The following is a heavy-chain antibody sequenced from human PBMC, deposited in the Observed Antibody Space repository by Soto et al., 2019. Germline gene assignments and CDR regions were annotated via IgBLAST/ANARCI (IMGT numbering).Heavy chain of an antibody. CDR2: FDPEDGET. CDR3: AVVVGTTIHRWYCDY. Sequence: ASVKVSCKVSGYTLTELSMHWVRQAPGKGLEWMGGFDPEDGETIYAQKFQGRVTMTEDTSTDTAYMELSSLRSEDTAVYYCAVVVGTTIHRWYCDYWGQGTLVAVSS. J-gene: IGHJ4*02. CDR1: GYTLTELS. D-gene: IGHD3-22*01. V-gene: IGHV1-24*01.